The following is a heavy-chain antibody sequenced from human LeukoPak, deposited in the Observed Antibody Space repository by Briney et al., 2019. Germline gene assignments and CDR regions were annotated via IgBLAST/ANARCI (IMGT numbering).Heavy chain of an antibody. D-gene: IGHD3-9*01. V-gene: IGHV3-23*01. CDR2: MSGSGGST. Sequence: PGGSLRLSCAASGFTFSSYAMSWVRQAPGKGLEWVSAMSGSGGSTFYADSVKGRFTISRDNSKNTLYLQMNSLRAEDTAVYYCAKDPSFDSYYYYGMDVWGQGTTVTVSS. CDR3: AKDPSFDSYYYYGMDV. J-gene: IGHJ6*02. CDR1: GFTFSSYA.